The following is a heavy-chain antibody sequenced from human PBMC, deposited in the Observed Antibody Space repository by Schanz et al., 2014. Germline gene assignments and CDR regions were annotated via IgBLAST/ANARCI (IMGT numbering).Heavy chain of an antibody. CDR3: ARWFLIRGVILDS. V-gene: IGHV3-64*04. Sequence: VQLVESGGGLVQPGGSLRLSCSASGFTFSIYAMHWVRQAPGKGLEYVSAISHDGYSTYYADSVKGRFTISRDNSRDTVYLQMNSLRADDTAMYYCARWFLIRGVILDSWGQGTLXTVSS. CDR1: GFTFSIYA. J-gene: IGHJ4*02. CDR2: ISHDGYST. D-gene: IGHD3-10*01.